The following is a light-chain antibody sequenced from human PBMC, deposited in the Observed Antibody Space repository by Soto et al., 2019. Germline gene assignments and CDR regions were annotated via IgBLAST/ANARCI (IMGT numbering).Light chain of an antibody. CDR2: AAS. V-gene: IGKV1-12*02. Sequence: DIPMTQSPSSVSASVGDRVTITCRASQGISTWVAWYQQKPGKAPKLLIYAASSLQSGVPSRFSGSASGTDFTLSISSLQPEDFATYYCQQANSFPFTFGPGTKVDIK. CDR1: QGISTW. CDR3: QQANSFPFT. J-gene: IGKJ3*01.